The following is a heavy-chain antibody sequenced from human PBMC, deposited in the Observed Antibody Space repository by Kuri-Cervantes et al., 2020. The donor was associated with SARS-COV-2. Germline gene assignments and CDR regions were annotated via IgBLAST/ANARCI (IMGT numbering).Heavy chain of an antibody. CDR3: ARFSGDFRNMDV. CDR2: ISAGNGNT. J-gene: IGHJ6*02. V-gene: IGHV1-3*01. CDR1: GYTFTYYL. Sequence: ASVKVSCKASGYTFTYYLMHWVRQAPGQRPEWMGWISAGNGNTKYSQKFQGRVTITGDTSASTAYMELSSLRSDDTAVYYCARFSGDFRNMDVWGQGTTVTVSS. D-gene: IGHD3-10*01.